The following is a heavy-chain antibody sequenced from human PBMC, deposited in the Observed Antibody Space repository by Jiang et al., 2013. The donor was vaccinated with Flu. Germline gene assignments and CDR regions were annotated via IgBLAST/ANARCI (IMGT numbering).Heavy chain of an antibody. V-gene: IGHV6-1*01. D-gene: IGHD6-6*01. J-gene: IGHJ3*02. CDR1: GDSVSGNRAP. CDR2: TYYRSKWYY. Sequence: SQTLSLTCAISGDSVSGNRAPWNWIRQSPSRGLEWLGRTYYRSKWYYDYAVSVRGRIIINADTSKNQLSLILNSVTPEDTAVYYCARGFEYRTNFYPXFDIWGQGTVVTV. CDR3: ARGFEYRTNFYPXFDI.